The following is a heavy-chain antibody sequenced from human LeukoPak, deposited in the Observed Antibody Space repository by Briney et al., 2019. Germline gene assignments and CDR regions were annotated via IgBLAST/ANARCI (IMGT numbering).Heavy chain of an antibody. J-gene: IGHJ4*02. V-gene: IGHV1-8*01. CDR2: MNPNSGNT. CDR3: ARGPKWTGSYYYFDY. CDR1: GYTFPSYD. Sequence: GASVKVSRKTSGYTFPSYDINWVRQATGQGLEWMGWMNPNSGNTGYTQKFQGRVTISRNTSITTAYMELSSLRSEDTAVYYCARGPKWTGSYYYFDYWGQGTLVTVSS. D-gene: IGHD1-26*01.